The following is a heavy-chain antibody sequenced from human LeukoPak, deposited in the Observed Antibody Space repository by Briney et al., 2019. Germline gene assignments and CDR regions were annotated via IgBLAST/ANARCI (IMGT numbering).Heavy chain of an antibody. CDR2: MNPNSGNT. J-gene: IGHJ4*02. CDR3: ASPIAVTTAFDY. D-gene: IGHD4-17*01. Sequence: ASVKVSCKASGYTFTSYDINWVRQATGQGLEWMGWMNPNSGNTGYAQKFQGRVTITRNTSISTAYMELCSLRSEDTAVYYCASPIAVTTAFDYWGQGTLVTVSS. CDR1: GYTFTSYD. V-gene: IGHV1-8*03.